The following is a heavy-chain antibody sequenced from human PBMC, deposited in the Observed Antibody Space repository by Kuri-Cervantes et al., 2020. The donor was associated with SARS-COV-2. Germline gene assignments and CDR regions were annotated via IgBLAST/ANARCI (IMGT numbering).Heavy chain of an antibody. J-gene: IGHJ4*02. V-gene: IGHV3-30*03. Sequence: GSLRLSCAASGFTFSSYSMNWGRQAPGKGLEWVAVISYDGSNKYYADSVKGRFTISRDNSKNTLYLQMNSLRAEDTAVYYCARVMMYGGFLGRPLAYWDQGTLVTVSS. D-gene: IGHD2-8*01. CDR1: GFTFSSYS. CDR3: ARVMMYGGFLGRPLAY. CDR2: ISYDGSNK.